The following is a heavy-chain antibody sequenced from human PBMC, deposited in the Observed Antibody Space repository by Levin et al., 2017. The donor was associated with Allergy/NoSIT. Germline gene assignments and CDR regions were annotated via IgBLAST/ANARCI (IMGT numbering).Heavy chain of an antibody. CDR3: ARAAGSYRGNFDY. CDR1: GYSFSGYY. Sequence: ASVKVSCKASGYSFSGYYVHWVRQAPGQGLEWMGWMNPNSGGTKYAENFQGRVTMTRDTSISTAYMELTRLRSNDTAVYSCARAAGSYRGNFDYWGQGTLVTVSS. D-gene: IGHD1-26*01. CDR2: MNPNSGGT. J-gene: IGHJ4*02. V-gene: IGHV1-2*02.